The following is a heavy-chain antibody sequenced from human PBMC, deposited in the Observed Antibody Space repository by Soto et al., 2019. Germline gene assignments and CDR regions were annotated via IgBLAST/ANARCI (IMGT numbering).Heavy chain of an antibody. J-gene: IGHJ4*02. CDR1: GGTFSSYA. D-gene: IGHD6-6*01. CDR3: AKPWVPSITDRPPRFDY. CDR2: IIPIFGTA. V-gene: IGHV1-69*06. Sequence: SVKVSCKASGGTFSSYAISWVRQAPGQGLEWMGGIIPIFGTANYAQKFQGRVTITADKSTSTAYMELSSLRAEDTALYYCAKPWVPSITDRPPRFDYWGRGTLVTVSS.